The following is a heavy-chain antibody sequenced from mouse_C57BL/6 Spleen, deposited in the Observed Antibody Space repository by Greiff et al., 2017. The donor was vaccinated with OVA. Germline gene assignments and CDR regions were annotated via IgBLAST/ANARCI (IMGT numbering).Heavy chain of an antibody. CDR1: GYTFTDYN. J-gene: IGHJ4*01. V-gene: IGHV1-18*01. Sequence: EVKLQQSGPELVKPGASVKIPCKASGYTFTDYNMDWVKQSHGKSLEWIGDINPNNGGTIYNQKFKGKATLTVDKSSSTAYMELRSLTSEDTAVYYCARSREYYGSKAMDYWGQGTSVTVSS. CDR3: ARSREYYGSKAMDY. D-gene: IGHD1-1*01. CDR2: INPNNGGT.